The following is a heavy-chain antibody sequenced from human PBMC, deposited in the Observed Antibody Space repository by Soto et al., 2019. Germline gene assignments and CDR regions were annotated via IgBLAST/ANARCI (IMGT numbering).Heavy chain of an antibody. J-gene: IGHJ3*01. CDR2: IFHSGDT. CDR3: AYCTGWYRHDV. Sequence: QVQLQESGPGLVKPSGTLSLTCAVSGDSISNSRWWTWVRQPPGKGLEWIGDIFHSGDTNYNPSLKXGXXXSXXKSQNQFCLKVRAVTAADTAVYYCAYCTGWYRHDVWGQGTLVTVSS. D-gene: IGHD6-19*01. V-gene: IGHV4-4*02. CDR1: GDSISNSRW.